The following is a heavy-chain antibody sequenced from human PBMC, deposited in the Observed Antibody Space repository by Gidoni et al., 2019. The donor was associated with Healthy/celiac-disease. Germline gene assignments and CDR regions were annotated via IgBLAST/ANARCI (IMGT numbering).Heavy chain of an antibody. D-gene: IGHD3-10*01. CDR1: GFTFSSYA. J-gene: IGHJ4*02. Sequence: QVQLVESGGGVVQPGRSLRLSCAASGFTFSSYAMHWVRQAPGKGLEWVAGISYDGSNKYYADSVKGRFTISRDNSKNTLYLQMNSLRAEDTAVYYCARGWFGELYLFDYWGQGTLVTVSS. CDR3: ARGWFGELYLFDY. V-gene: IGHV3-30-3*01. CDR2: ISYDGSNK.